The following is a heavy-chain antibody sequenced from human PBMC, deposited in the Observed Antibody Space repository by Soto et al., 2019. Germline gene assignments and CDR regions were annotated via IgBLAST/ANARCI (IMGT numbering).Heavy chain of an antibody. Sequence: GGSLRLSCAASGFTFSSYAMSWVRRAPGKGLEWVSAISGSGGSTYYADSVKGRFTISRDNSKNTLYLQMNSLRAEDTAVYYCAKASRDGYNPDYWGQGTLVTVSS. CDR3: AKASRDGYNPDY. CDR1: GFTFSSYA. J-gene: IGHJ4*02. D-gene: IGHD5-12*01. V-gene: IGHV3-23*01. CDR2: ISGSGGST.